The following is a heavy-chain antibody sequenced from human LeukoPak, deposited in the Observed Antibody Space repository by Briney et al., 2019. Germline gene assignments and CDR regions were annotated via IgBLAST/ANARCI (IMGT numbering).Heavy chain of an antibody. J-gene: IGHJ4*02. Sequence: GGSLGLSCAASGFTFSSYGMHWVRQAPGKGLEWVAVISYDGSNKYYADSVKGRFTISRDNSKNTLYLQMNSLRAEDAAIYYCATIGDRRTGELYRIDYWGQGTLVTVSS. CDR1: GFTFSSYG. CDR2: ISYDGSNK. D-gene: IGHD7-27*01. V-gene: IGHV3-30*03. CDR3: ATIGDRRTGELYRIDY.